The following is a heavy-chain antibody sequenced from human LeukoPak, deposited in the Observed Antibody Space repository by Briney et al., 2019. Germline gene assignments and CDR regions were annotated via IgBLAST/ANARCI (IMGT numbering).Heavy chain of an antibody. CDR3: ARVSEKNGVVTEGGAFDI. CDR2: IIPIFGTA. J-gene: IGHJ3*02. CDR1: GGTFSSYA. D-gene: IGHD3-3*01. V-gene: IGHV1-69*05. Sequence: ASVKVSCKASGGTFSSYAISWVRQAPGQGLEWMGGIIPIFGTANYAQKFQGRVTITTDESTSTAYMELSSLRSEDTAVYYCARVSEKNGVVTEGGAFDIWGQGTMVTVSS.